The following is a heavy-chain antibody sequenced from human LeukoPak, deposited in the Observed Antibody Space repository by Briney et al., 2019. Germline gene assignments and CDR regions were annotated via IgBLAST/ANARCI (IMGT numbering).Heavy chain of an antibody. CDR2: ISSSSSYI. Sequence: GGSLRLSCAASGFTLSSYSMNWVRQAPGKGLEWVSSISSSSSYIYYADSVKGRFTISRDNAKNSLYLQMNSLRARVTAVYYCATRPITMVRGVIVYWGQGTLVTVSS. V-gene: IGHV3-21*01. D-gene: IGHD3-10*01. J-gene: IGHJ4*02. CDR3: ATRPITMVRGVIVY. CDR1: GFTLSSYS.